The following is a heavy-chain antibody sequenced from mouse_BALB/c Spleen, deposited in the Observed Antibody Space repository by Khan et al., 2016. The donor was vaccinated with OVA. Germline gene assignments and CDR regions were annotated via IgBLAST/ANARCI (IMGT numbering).Heavy chain of an antibody. CDR3: ARLTLRLDY. CDR1: GYIFTDYG. J-gene: IGHJ4*01. CDR2: ITTYSGDT. V-gene: IGHV1S137*01. D-gene: IGHD1-1*01. Sequence: QVQLQQSGPELVRPGVSVKISCKGSGYIFTDYGMHWVRQSPAKSLEWIGVITTYSGDTYYIQKFKGKATMTVDKSSSTVYMELARLTSEDSAIYYCARLTLRLDYWGQGTSVTVSS.